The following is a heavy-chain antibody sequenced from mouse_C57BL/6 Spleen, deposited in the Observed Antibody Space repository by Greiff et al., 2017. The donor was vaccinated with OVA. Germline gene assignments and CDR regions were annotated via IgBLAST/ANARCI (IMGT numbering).Heavy chain of an antibody. V-gene: IGHV1-18*01. D-gene: IGHD1-1*01. Sequence: VQLQQSGPELVKPGASVKIPCKASGYTFTDYNMDWVKQSHGKSLEWIGDINPNNGGTIYNQKFKGKATLTVDKSSSTAYMELRRLTSEDTAVYYCARGTYYGSSHDWYFDVWGTGTTVTVSS. CDR1: GYTFTDYN. J-gene: IGHJ1*03. CDR2: INPNNGGT. CDR3: ARGTYYGSSHDWYFDV.